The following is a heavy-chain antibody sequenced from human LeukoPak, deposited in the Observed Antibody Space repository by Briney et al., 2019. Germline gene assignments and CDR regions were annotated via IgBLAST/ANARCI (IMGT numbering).Heavy chain of an antibody. CDR1: GFSLSSYA. V-gene: IGHV3-23*01. J-gene: IGHJ4*02. CDR3: AKAPVTSCRGAFCYPFDS. D-gene: IGHD2-15*01. Sequence: GGSLRLSCTVAGFSLSSYALSWVRRAPGKGLEWVSATSSSDAGKYYADSVRGRFTISRDNSRNTMYLQMNSLRVEDAAVYYCAKAPVTSCRGAFCYPFDSWGQGTLVTVSS. CDR2: TSSSDAGK.